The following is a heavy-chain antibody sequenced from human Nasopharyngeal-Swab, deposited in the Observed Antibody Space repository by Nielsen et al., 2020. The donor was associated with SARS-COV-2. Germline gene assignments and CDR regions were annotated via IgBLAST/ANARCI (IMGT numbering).Heavy chain of an antibody. CDR2: IYYSGST. CDR1: GGSISNYH. J-gene: IGHJ4*02. Sequence: CSVSGGSISNYHWNWIRQPPGKGLEWIGYIYYSGSTNYNPSLKSRVTISVDTSKNQFFLKLSSVTAADTAVYYCARRGEGYGDYLDYWGQGTLVTVSS. CDR3: ARRGEGYGDYLDY. V-gene: IGHV4-59*08. D-gene: IGHD4-17*01.